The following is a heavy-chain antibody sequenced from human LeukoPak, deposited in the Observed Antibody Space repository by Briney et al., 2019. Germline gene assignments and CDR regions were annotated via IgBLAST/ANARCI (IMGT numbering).Heavy chain of an antibody. D-gene: IGHD1-7*01. CDR1: GGSISSYY. J-gene: IGHJ6*02. CDR2: IYYSGST. CDR3: ARDNWNYGSSMDV. V-gene: IGHV4-59*01. Sequence: SETLSLTCSVSGGSISSYYWSWIRQPPGKGLEWIGYIYYSGSTNYNPSLKSRVAISVDTSKNQFSLKLSSVTAADTAVYYCARDNWNYGSSMDVWGQGTTVTVSS.